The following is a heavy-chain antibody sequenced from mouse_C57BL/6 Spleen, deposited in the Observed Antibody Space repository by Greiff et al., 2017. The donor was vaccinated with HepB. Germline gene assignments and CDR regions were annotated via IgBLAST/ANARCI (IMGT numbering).Heavy chain of an antibody. Sequence: VQLRQPGAELVKPGASVKLSCKASGYTFTSYWMHWVKQRPGQGLEWIGMIHPNSGSTNYNEKFKSKATLTVDKSSSTAYMQLSSLTSEDSAVYYCARVGRGAMDYWGQGTSVTVSS. CDR2: IHPNSGST. V-gene: IGHV1-64*01. J-gene: IGHJ4*01. CDR1: GYTFTSYW. D-gene: IGHD4-1*01. CDR3: ARVGRGAMDY.